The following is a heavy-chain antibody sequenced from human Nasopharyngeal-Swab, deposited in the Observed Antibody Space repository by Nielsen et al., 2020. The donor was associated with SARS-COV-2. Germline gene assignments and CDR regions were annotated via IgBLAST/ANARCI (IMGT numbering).Heavy chain of an antibody. V-gene: IGHV4-34*01. D-gene: IGHD3-9*01. CDR3: ARERRYGQRKLNYYYYMDV. CDR2: INHSGST. Sequence: RQAPGKGLEWIGEINHSGSTNYNPSLKSRVTISVDTSKNQFSLKLSSVAAADTAVYYCARERRYGQRKLNYYYYMDVWGKGTTVTVSS. J-gene: IGHJ6*03.